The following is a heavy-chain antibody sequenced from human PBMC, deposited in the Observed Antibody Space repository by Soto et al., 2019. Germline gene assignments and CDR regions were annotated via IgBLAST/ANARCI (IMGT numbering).Heavy chain of an antibody. V-gene: IGHV3-11*01. CDR1: GFTFSDYY. CDR3: ARDSNYRRDYYYGLDV. J-gene: IGHJ6*02. Sequence: GGSLRLSCAASGFTFSDYYMSWIRQAPGKGLEWVSHISSSGNTIYYADSVKGRFTISRDNAKNSLYLQMNSLRAEDTAVHYCARDSNYRRDYYYGLDVWGQGTTVTVSS. D-gene: IGHD4-4*01. CDR2: ISSSGNTI.